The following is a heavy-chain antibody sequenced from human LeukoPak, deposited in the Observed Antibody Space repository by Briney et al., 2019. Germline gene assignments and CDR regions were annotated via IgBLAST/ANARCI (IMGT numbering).Heavy chain of an antibody. Sequence: ASVKVSCKASGYTFTSYAMHWVRQAPGQRLEWMGWINAGNGNTKYSQKFQGRVTMTRNTSISTAYMELSSLRSEDTAVYYCARAPFMVRGTYNWFDPWGQGTLVTVSS. CDR1: GYTFTSYA. V-gene: IGHV1-3*01. CDR2: INAGNGNT. CDR3: ARAPFMVRGTYNWFDP. J-gene: IGHJ5*02. D-gene: IGHD3-10*01.